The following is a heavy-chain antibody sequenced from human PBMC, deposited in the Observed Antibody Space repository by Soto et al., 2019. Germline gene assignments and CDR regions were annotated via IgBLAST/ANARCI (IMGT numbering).Heavy chain of an antibody. D-gene: IGHD6-6*01. Sequence: ASVKVSSKASGFASTSYGITWVRHSPGQGLEWMGWISAYNGNTNYAQQLQGRVTMTTDTSTSTAYMELRSLRSDDTAVYYCARASADGDIYSSSLGYWGQGTLVTVSS. CDR2: ISAYNGNT. J-gene: IGHJ4*02. V-gene: IGHV1-18*01. CDR3: ARASADGDIYSSSLGY. CDR1: GFASTSYG.